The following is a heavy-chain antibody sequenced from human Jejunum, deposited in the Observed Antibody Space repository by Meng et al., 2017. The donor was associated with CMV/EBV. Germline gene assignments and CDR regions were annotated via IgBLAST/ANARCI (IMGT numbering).Heavy chain of an antibody. CDR2: IGYDGSGE. V-gene: IGHV3-33*06. CDR3: AKNRVSYTSSRALDY. Sequence: GYTFTSFDFNWVRQATGQGLEWVAIIGYDGSGEEFGDSVKGRFTISRDNSKTTLYLHMNSLRAEDTAVYYCAKNRVSYTSSRALDYWGQGTQVTVSS. J-gene: IGHJ4*02. D-gene: IGHD6-6*01. CDR1: GYTFTSFD.